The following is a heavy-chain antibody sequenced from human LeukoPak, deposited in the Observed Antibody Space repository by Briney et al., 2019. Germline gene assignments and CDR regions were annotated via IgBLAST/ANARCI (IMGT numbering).Heavy chain of an antibody. CDR1: DFTFSAHN. V-gene: IGHV3-21*06. CDR3: ARDSDYGDYFDH. J-gene: IGHJ4*02. CDR2: ISSSRTYI. Sequence: GGSLRLSCAASDFTFSAHNMNWVRLAPGKGLEWVSSISSSRTYIYYADSVKGRFTISRDNAKNSLYLQMDSLRAEDTALYFCARDSDYGDYFDHWGQGTLVTVSS. D-gene: IGHD4-17*01.